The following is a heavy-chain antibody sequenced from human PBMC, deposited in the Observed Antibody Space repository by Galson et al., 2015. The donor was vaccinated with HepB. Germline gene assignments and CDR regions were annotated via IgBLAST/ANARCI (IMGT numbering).Heavy chain of an antibody. CDR2: INAGNGNT. CDR1: GYTFTSYA. J-gene: IGHJ3*02. D-gene: IGHD6-19*01. CDR3: ARGIGSGWSDLDAFDI. V-gene: IGHV1-3*01. Sequence: SVKVSCKASGYTFTSYAMHWVRQAPGQRLEWMGWINAGNGNTKYSQKLQGRVTITRDTSASTAYMELSSLRSEDTAVYYCARGIGSGWSDLDAFDIWGQGTMVTVSS.